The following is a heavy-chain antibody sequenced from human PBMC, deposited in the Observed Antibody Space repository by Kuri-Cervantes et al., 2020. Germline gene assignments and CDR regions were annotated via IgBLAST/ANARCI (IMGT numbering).Heavy chain of an antibody. CDR2: IYYSGST. D-gene: IGHD5-12*01. J-gene: IGHJ6*03. V-gene: IGHV4-39*07. CDR3: ARTREFSGYDNQYYYYMDV. Sequence: ESLKISCTVSGGSISSGGYYWSWIRQPPGKGLEWIGSIYYSGSTYYNPSLKSRVTISVDTSKNQFSLKLSSVTAADTAVYYCARTREFSGYDNQYYYYMDVWGKGTTVTVSS. CDR1: GGSISSGGYY.